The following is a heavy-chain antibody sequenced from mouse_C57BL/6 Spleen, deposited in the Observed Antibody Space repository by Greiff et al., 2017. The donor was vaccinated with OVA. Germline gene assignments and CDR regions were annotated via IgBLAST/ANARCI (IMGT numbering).Heavy chain of an antibody. J-gene: IGHJ3*01. CDR3: GRGSAWFAD. Sequence: EVQLQQSVAELVRPGASVKLSCTASGFTIKNTYMHWVKQRPEQGLEWIGRIDPANGNTKYAPKFQGKATITADTSSNTAYLQLSSLTSEDTAFYYCGRGSAWFADWGQGTLVTVSA. V-gene: IGHV14-3*01. D-gene: IGHD3-1*01. CDR1: GFTIKNTY. CDR2: IDPANGNT.